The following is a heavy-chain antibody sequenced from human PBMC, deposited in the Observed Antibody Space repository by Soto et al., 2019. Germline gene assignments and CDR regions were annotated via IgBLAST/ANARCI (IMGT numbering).Heavy chain of an antibody. V-gene: IGHV3-74*01. CDR2: INSDGSST. J-gene: IGHJ5*02. Sequence: SVGSLRLSCAASGFTFSSYWMHWVRQAQGKGLVWVSRINSDGSSTSYADSVKGRFTISRDNAKNTLYLQMNSLRAEDTAVYYCAREMQLGALYNWFDPWGQGTLVTVSS. CDR1: GFTFSSYW. CDR3: AREMQLGALYNWFDP. D-gene: IGHD6-6*01.